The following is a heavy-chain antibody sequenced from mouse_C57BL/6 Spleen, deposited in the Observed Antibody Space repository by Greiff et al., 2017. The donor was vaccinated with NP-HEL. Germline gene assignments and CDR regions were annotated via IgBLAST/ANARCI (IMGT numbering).Heavy chain of an antibody. CDR3: TRITTVVDY. CDR2: INPYNGCT. D-gene: IGHD1-1*01. J-gene: IGHJ2*01. CDR1: GYTFTDYY. V-gene: IGHV1-19*01. Sequence: EVQLQQSGPVLVKPGASVKMSCKASGYTFTDYYMNWVKQSHGKSLEWIGVINPYNGCTSYNQKFKGKATLTVDKSSSTAYMELNSLTSEDSAVYYCTRITTVVDYWGKGTTLTVSS.